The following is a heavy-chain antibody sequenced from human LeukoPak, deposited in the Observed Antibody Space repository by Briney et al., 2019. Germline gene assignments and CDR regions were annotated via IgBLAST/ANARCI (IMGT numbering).Heavy chain of an antibody. D-gene: IGHD4/OR15-4a*01. J-gene: IGHJ5*02. CDR1: GGSISSGGYS. CDR2: IYHSGST. Sequence: SETLSLTCAVSGGSISSGGYSWSWIRQPPGKGLEWIGYIYHSGSTYYNPSLKSRVTISADRSKNQFSLKLSSVTAADTAVYYCARSLKGWFDPWGQGTLVTVSS. CDR3: ARSLKGWFDP. V-gene: IGHV4-30-2*01.